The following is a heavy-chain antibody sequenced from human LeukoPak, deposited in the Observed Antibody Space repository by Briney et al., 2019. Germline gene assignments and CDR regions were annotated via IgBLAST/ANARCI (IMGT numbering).Heavy chain of an antibody. CDR3: ASQDVDTAMVLDY. D-gene: IGHD5-18*01. CDR2: IYYSGST. J-gene: IGHJ4*02. V-gene: IGHV4-39*07. CDR1: GGSISSSSYY. Sequence: SETLSLTCTVSGGSISSSSYYWGWIRQPPGKGLEWIGSIYYSGSTYYNPSLKSRVTISVDTSKNQFSLKLSSVTAADTAVYYCASQDVDTAMVLDYWGQGTLVTVSS.